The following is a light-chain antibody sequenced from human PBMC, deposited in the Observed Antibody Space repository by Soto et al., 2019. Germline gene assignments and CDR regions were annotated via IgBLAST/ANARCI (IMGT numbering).Light chain of an antibody. J-gene: IGLJ1*01. Sequence: VLTQPPSVSGAPGQRVTISCTGSSSNIGADYDVHWYQQRPGTAPKLLIFGNNNRPSGVPDRFSGSKSGTSASLAITGLQAEDEGDYYCQSYDSTLSARYVFGTGTKVT. CDR2: GNN. CDR3: QSYDSTLSARYV. CDR1: SSNIGADYD. V-gene: IGLV1-40*01.